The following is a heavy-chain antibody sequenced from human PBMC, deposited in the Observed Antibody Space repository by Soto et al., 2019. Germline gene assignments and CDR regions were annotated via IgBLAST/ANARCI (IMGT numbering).Heavy chain of an antibody. CDR1: GGSISSGDYY. D-gene: IGHD3-3*01. V-gene: IGHV4-30-4*01. CDR3: ERDLNDFRLDP. Sequence: SETLSLTCTVSGGSISSGDYYWSWIRQPPGKGLEWIGYIYYSGSTYYNPSLKSRVTISVDTSKNQFSLKLSSVTAADTAVYYCERDLNDFRLDPCGQGTLVTVYS. J-gene: IGHJ5*02. CDR2: IYYSGST.